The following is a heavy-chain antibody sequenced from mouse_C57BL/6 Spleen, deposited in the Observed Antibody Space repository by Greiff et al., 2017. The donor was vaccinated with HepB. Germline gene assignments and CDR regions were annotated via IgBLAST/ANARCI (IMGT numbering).Heavy chain of an antibody. D-gene: IGHD2-5*01. J-gene: IGHJ2*01. Sequence: VQLKQSGPELVKPGASVKISCKASGYSFTGYYMNWVKQSPEKSLEWIGEINPSTGGTTYNQKFKAKATLTVDKSSSTAYMKLKSLTSEDSAVYYCANSNPGTFDYWGQGTTLTVSS. CDR3: ANSNPGTFDY. CDR1: GYSFTGYY. CDR2: INPSTGGT. V-gene: IGHV1-42*01.